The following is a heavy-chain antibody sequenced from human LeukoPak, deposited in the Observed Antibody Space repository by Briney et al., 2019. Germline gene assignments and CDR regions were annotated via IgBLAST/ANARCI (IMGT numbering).Heavy chain of an antibody. J-gene: IGHJ4*02. D-gene: IGHD3-10*01. V-gene: IGHV3-23*01. CDR2: ISGAGGST. Sequence: GGSLRLSCAASGFTFSHYTMTWVCQAPGKGLEWVSDISGAGGSTYYADSVKGRFTISRDNSKNTLYLQVNSLRADDTAVYYCAKNGIYGSGSYSPYYFDYWGQGTLVTVSS. CDR3: AKNGIYGSGSYSPYYFDY. CDR1: GFTFSHYT.